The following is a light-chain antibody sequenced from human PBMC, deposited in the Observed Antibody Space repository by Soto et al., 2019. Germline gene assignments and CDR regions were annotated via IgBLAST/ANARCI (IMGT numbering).Light chain of an antibody. CDR2: EAS. CDR3: QQYETFPLT. Sequence: DIQMTQSPATLSASVGDRVTIGCRASQSISGWLAWYQQKPGKAPKLLIYEASILGGGVPSRFSGSGSATEFTLTISSLQPEDFASYYCQQYETFPLTFGGGTKV. J-gene: IGKJ4*01. CDR1: QSISGW. V-gene: IGKV1-5*03.